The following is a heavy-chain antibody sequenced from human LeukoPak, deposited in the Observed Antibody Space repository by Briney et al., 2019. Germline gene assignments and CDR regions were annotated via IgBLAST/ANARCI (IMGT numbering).Heavy chain of an antibody. CDR2: IGPKRGDT. J-gene: IGHJ3*02. Sequence: ASVKVSCKASGYTFTDYFIHWVRQAPGQGLESMGWIGPKRGDTSYLQRFQGRVTVTRDTSISTAYMELSRLRSDDTAVYYCGINRLGKALDMWGQGTMVTVSS. CDR1: GYTFTDYF. V-gene: IGHV1-2*02. CDR3: GINRLGKALDM. D-gene: IGHD7-27*01.